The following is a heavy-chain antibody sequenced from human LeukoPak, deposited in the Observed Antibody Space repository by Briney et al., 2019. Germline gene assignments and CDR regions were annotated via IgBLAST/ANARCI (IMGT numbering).Heavy chain of an antibody. D-gene: IGHD2-8*02. CDR3: ARTGTGY. CDR1: GFTFSSYS. Sequence: GGSLRLSCAASGFTFSSYSMNWVRQAPGKGLEWVSSISGSSSYIYYADSVKGRLTISRDNAKNSLYLQMNSLRAEDTAVYYCARTGTGYWGQGTLVTVSS. CDR2: ISGSSSYI. J-gene: IGHJ4*02. V-gene: IGHV3-21*01.